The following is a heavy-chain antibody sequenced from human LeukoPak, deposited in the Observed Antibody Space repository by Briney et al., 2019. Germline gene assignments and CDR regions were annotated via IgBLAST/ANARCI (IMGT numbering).Heavy chain of an antibody. CDR1: EFAFSTYN. Sequence: TGGSLGLSCAASEFAFSTYNMNWVRQAPGKGLEWVSYISTGSSTTYYADSVKGRFTISRDNVENSLYLQMNSLRDEDTAVYYCARVAAGYSVNYFDYWGQGTLVTVSS. CDR2: ISTGSSTT. V-gene: IGHV3-48*02. CDR3: ARVAAGYSVNYFDY. D-gene: IGHD4-23*01. J-gene: IGHJ4*02.